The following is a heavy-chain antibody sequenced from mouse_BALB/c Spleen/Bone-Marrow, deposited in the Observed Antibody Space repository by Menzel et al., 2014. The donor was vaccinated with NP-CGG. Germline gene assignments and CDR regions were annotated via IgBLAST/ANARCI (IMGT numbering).Heavy chain of an antibody. CDR3: ARLPFDY. Sequence: EVQGVESGGGLVQPGGSLKLSCAASGFTFSSYTVSWVRQTPEKRLEWVAYISNSGGSIYYPDTVKGRFTISRDNAKNTLYLQMSSLKSEDTAMYYCARLPFDYWGQGTTLAVSS. CDR2: ISNSGGSI. J-gene: IGHJ2*01. V-gene: IGHV5-12-2*01. CDR1: GFTFSSYT.